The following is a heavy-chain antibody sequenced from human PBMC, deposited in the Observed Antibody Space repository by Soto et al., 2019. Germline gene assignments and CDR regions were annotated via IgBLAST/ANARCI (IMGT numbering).Heavy chain of an antibody. Sequence: PGGSLRLSCAASGFTFSSYSMNWVRQAPGKGLEWVSSISSSSSYIYYADSVKGRFTISRDNAKNSLYLQMNSLRAEATAVYYWARGTSRSWYDMTCFDPWGQGTRVTVSS. CDR3: ARGTSRSWYDMTCFDP. V-gene: IGHV3-21*01. CDR1: GFTFSSYS. D-gene: IGHD6-13*01. CDR2: ISSSSSYI. J-gene: IGHJ5*02.